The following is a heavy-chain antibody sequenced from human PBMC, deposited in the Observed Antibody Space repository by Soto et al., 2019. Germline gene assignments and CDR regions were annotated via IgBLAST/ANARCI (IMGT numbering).Heavy chain of an antibody. V-gene: IGHV3-33*01. CDR1: GFTFSSHG. CDR3: ARGAGLSQYNYYINV. Sequence: QVQLVESGGGVVQPGRSLRLSCAASGFTFSSHGMHWVRQAPGKGLEWVAIISFDGSNRYYADSVKGRFTISRDSSKNTLYLQVNSLRAEDTAVYYCARGAGLSQYNYYINVWGKGTTVTVSS. D-gene: IGHD6-19*01. CDR2: ISFDGSNR. J-gene: IGHJ6*03.